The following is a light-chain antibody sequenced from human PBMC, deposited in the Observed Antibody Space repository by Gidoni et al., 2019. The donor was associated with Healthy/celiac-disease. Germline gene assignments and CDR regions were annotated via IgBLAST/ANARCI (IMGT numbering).Light chain of an antibody. J-gene: IGKJ3*01. V-gene: IGKV3-20*01. CDR3: QQYGSSPHIT. CDR1: QSVSSSY. Sequence: EIVLTQSPGTLSLSPGERATLSCRASQSVSSSYLAWYQQKPGQAPRLLIYGASSRATGIPDRFGGSGSGTDFTLTISRLEPEDFAVYYCQQYGSSPHITFGPGTKVDIK. CDR2: GAS.